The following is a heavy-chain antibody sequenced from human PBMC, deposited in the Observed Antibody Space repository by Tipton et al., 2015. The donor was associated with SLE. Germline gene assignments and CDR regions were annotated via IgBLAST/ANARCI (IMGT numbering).Heavy chain of an antibody. D-gene: IGHD3-22*01. CDR3: ARVRGMGSSGYGFDY. V-gene: IGHV4-59*01. CDR1: GDSISSYY. Sequence: LRLSCTVSGDSISSYYWSWIRQPPGKGLEWIGYIYYSGSTNYNPSLKSRVTISVDTSKNQFSLKLSSVTAADTAVYYCARVRGMGSSGYGFDYWGQGNPGHRLL. CDR2: IYYSGST. J-gene: IGHJ4*02.